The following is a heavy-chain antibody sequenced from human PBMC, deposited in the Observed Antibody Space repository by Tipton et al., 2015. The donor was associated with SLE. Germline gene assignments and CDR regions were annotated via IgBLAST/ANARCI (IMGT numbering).Heavy chain of an antibody. CDR3: ARQNCSSTSCYFDP. V-gene: IGHV4-39*01. Sequence: TLSLTCTVSGGSITSSSYYWGWIRQPPGKGLEWIGSIYYSGSTYYNPSLKSRVTISVDTSKNQFSLKLSSVTAAETAVYYCARQNCSSTSCYFDPWGQGTLVTVSS. D-gene: IGHD2-2*01. J-gene: IGHJ5*02. CDR1: GGSITSSSYY. CDR2: IYYSGST.